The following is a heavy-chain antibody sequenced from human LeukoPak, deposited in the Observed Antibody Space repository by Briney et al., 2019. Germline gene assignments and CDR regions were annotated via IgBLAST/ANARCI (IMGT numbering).Heavy chain of an antibody. Sequence: SGKSLRLSCAASGFAFSGYGMHWVRQAPGKGLEWVAVISYDGSNKYYADSVKGRFTISRDNSKNTLYLQMNGLSAEDTAVYYCAKAVVVTSYYYYGMDVWGQGTTVTVSS. J-gene: IGHJ6*02. CDR2: ISYDGSNK. V-gene: IGHV3-30*18. D-gene: IGHD2-15*01. CDR3: AKAVVVTSYYYYGMDV. CDR1: GFAFSGYG.